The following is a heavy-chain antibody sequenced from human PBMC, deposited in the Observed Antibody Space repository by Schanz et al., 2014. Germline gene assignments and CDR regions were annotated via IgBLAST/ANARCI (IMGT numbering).Heavy chain of an antibody. Sequence: EVQLVESGGGLIQPGGSLRLSCVASGFTVSSNYTSWVRQAPGKGLEWVSVIYSDGRTYYGDSVKGRFIISRDNSKNTLYLQMNSLRDEDTAMYYCAKRCSSTSCSHGAFDIWGQGTMVTVSS. CDR1: GFTVSSNY. CDR2: IYSDGRT. CDR3: AKRCSSTSCSHGAFDI. V-gene: IGHV3-53*01. J-gene: IGHJ3*02. D-gene: IGHD2-2*01.